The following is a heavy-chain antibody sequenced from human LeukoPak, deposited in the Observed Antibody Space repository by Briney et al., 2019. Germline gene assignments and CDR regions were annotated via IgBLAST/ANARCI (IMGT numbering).Heavy chain of an antibody. CDR1: GYTSTSYG. V-gene: IGHV1-18*01. D-gene: IGHD3-9*01. CDR2: ISAYYGNT. Sequence: ASVKVSCKASGYTSTSYGISWVRQAPGQGLEWMGWISAYYGNTNYAQKLQGRVTLTTDTSTSTAYMELRSLTSDDTAVYFCARADDISPRYYYGMDVWGPGTTVSVSS. CDR3: ARADDISPRYYYGMDV. J-gene: IGHJ6*02.